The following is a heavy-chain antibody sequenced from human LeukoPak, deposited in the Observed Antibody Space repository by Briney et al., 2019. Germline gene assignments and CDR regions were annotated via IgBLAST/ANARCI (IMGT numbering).Heavy chain of an antibody. V-gene: IGHV1-18*01. Sequence: ASVKVSCKASGYTFTSYGISWVRQAPGQGLEWMGWISAYNGNTNYAQKLQGRVTMTTDTSTSTAYMELRSLRSDGTAVYYCARGVVGATFYYYYYMDVWGKGTTVTVSS. CDR2: ISAYNGNT. J-gene: IGHJ6*03. CDR1: GYTFTSYG. CDR3: ARGVVGATFYYYYYMDV. D-gene: IGHD1-26*01.